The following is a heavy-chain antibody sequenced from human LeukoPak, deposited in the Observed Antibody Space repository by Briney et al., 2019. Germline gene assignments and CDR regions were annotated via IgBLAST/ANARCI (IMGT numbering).Heavy chain of an antibody. CDR2: VSGSGSTI. J-gene: IGHJ1*01. Sequence: GGSLRLFCAASGFTFSSYSMNWVRRAPGKGLERVSYVSGSGSTIYYAGSVKGRFTISRDNAKNSLYLQMNSLRDEDTAVYYCARDHSSDWYSRVVTSEYFQHWGQGTLVTVSS. CDR3: ARDHSSDWYSRVVTSEYFQH. CDR1: GFTFSSYS. D-gene: IGHD6-19*01. V-gene: IGHV3-48*02.